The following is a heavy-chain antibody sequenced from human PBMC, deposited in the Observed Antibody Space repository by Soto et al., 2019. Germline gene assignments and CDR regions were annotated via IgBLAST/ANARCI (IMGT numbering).Heavy chain of an antibody. CDR2: FHSDGSA. Sequence: GGSLRLSCAASGSSVKKKYMTWVRQTPGKGLEWVSVFHSDGSAHYADSVKGRFTISRDSSKNTLYLQLGSLRAEGTALYYCAAIHGSSEWLYLDHGRQGTLVTVSS. CDR1: GSSVKKKY. V-gene: IGHV3-53*01. D-gene: IGHD2-15*01. CDR3: AAIHGSSEWLYLDH. J-gene: IGHJ4*02.